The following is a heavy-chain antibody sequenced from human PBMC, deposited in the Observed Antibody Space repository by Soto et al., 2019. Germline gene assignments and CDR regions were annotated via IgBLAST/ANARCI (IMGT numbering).Heavy chain of an antibody. V-gene: IGHV3-74*01. D-gene: IGHD1-26*01. J-gene: IGHJ4*02. CDR1: GFPFSTYW. CDR3: ARVGVGAYYFDN. Sequence: EVQLVESGGGLVQPGGSLRLSCAASGFPFSTYWMHWVRQAPGKGLVWVSRINVDGRKTSYADSVEARFTISRDNAKNTLYLQMNSLRTEDTAVYYCARVGVGAYYFDNWGQGALVTVSS. CDR2: INVDGRKT.